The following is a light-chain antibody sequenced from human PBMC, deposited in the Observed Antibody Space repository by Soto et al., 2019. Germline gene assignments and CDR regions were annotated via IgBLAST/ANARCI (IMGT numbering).Light chain of an antibody. CDR2: AAS. CDR1: QDISSW. Sequence: EIQMTQSPSSVSASLGNRVTITCRARQDISSWLAWYQQKPGKAPKLLIYAASSLQSGVPSRFSGSGSGTAFTLTIRSLQPEDFATYYCQQPISFPVTFGQGTRLEIK. V-gene: IGKV1D-12*01. J-gene: IGKJ5*01. CDR3: QQPISFPVT.